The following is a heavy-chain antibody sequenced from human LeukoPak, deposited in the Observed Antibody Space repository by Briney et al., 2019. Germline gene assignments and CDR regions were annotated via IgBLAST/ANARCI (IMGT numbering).Heavy chain of an antibody. Sequence: GESLKISCEGSGYSFNTYWIGWVRQMPGKGLEWMGIIYPGDSDTRYSPSFQGQVTISVDKSISTAYLQWYSLKTSYTAMYYCARRYQDSSGYSPHFHYWGQGTLVTVS. CDR1: GYSFNTYW. CDR2: IYPGDSDT. J-gene: IGHJ4*02. D-gene: IGHD3-22*01. CDR3: ARRYQDSSGYSPHFHY. V-gene: IGHV5-51*01.